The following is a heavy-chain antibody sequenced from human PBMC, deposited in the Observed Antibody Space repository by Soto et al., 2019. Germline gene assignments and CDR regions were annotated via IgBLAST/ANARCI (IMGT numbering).Heavy chain of an antibody. CDR2: IIPIFGTA. CDR1: GGTFSSYA. J-gene: IGHJ3*02. D-gene: IGHD6-19*01. Sequence: QVQLVQSGAEVKKPGSSVKVSCKASGGTFSSYAISWVRQAPGQGLEWMGGIIPIFGTANYAQKFQGRVTISADESTSTAYMELSSLRSDDTAVYYCAIARYSSGEDAFDIWCQRTMVTVSS. V-gene: IGHV1-69*01. CDR3: AIARYSSGEDAFDI.